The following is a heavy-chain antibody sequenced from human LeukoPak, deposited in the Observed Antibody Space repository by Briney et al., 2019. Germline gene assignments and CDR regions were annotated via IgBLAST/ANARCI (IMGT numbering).Heavy chain of an antibody. Sequence: GGSLRLSCAASGFTFSDYYMTWIRPAPGKGLEWVSYISSSGSTIYYADSVKGRFTISRDNAKNSLYLQMNSLRAEDTAVYYCARVRGASRSSGYYFDYWGQGTLVTVSS. CDR1: GFTFSDYY. CDR3: ARVRGASRSSGYYFDY. J-gene: IGHJ4*02. CDR2: ISSSGSTI. D-gene: IGHD6-6*01. V-gene: IGHV3-11*04.